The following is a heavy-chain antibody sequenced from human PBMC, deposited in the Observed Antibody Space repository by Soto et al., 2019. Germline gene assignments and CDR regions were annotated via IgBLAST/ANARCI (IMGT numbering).Heavy chain of an antibody. CDR1: GYTFTGYY. J-gene: IGHJ6*02. Sequence: ASVKVSCKASGYTFTGYYMHWARQAPGQGLEWMGWINPNSGGTNYAQKFQGRVTMTRDTSISTAYMELSRLRTDDTAVYYCARTSNYYGSGSYYPYYYYYYGMDVWGQGTTVTVSS. D-gene: IGHD3-10*01. CDR2: INPNSGGT. CDR3: ARTSNYYGSGSYYPYYYYYYGMDV. V-gene: IGHV1-2*02.